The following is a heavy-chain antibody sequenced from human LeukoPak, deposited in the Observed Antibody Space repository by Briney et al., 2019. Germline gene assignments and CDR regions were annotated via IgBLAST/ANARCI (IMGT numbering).Heavy chain of an antibody. CDR1: GYTYTGYY. CDR2: INPNSGGT. V-gene: IGHV1-2*02. D-gene: IGHD6-19*01. Sequence: ASVKVSCKASGYTYTGYYMHWVRQAPGQGLEWMGWINPNSGGTNYAQKFQGRVTMTRDTSISTAYMELSRLRSDDTAVYYCARDLAGGSGWYPSNWGQGTLVTVSS. J-gene: IGHJ4*02. CDR3: ARDLAGGSGWYPSN.